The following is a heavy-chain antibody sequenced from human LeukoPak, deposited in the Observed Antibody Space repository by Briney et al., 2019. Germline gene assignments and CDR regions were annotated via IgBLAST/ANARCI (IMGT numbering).Heavy chain of an antibody. V-gene: IGHV1-69*13. Sequence: ASVKVSCKVSGGTFSSYAISWVRQAPGQGLEWIGGIIPIFGTANYAQKFQGRVTITADESTSTAYMEMSSLRSEDTAVYYCASGIVVVTAAELLYYYYGMDVWGQGTTVTVSS. CDR2: IIPIFGTA. CDR1: GGTFSSYA. CDR3: ASGIVVVTAAELLYYYYGMDV. J-gene: IGHJ6*02. D-gene: IGHD2-21*02.